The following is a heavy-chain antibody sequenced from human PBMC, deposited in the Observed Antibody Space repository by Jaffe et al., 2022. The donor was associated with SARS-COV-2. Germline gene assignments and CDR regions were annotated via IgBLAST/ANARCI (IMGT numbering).Heavy chain of an antibody. CDR3: ARAIRCSGGGCYSGY. J-gene: IGHJ4*02. Sequence: QVHLVQSGSELKRPGASVMVSCKASGYTFTTYAITWVRQAPGQGLEWMGWINTDTGNPRYAQGFTGRFVFSLDTSVSTAYLQISSLEAADTAMYYCARAIRCSGGGCYSGYWGQGTLVTVSS. D-gene: IGHD2-15*01. CDR1: GYTFTTYA. V-gene: IGHV7-4-1*02. CDR2: INTDTGNP.